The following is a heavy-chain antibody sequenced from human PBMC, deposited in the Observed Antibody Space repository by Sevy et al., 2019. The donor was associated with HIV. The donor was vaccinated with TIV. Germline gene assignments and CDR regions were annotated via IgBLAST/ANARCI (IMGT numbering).Heavy chain of an antibody. J-gene: IGHJ5*02. Sequence: ASVKVSCKASGGTFNNYAISWVRQAPGQGLEWMGGIISIFGTTNYAQKFQGRVTITADESTKTAYMELSSLRSEDTAMYYCAKTGRVGLGNWLDPWGQGTLVTLSS. CDR2: IISIFGTT. CDR1: GGTFNNYA. V-gene: IGHV1-69*13. CDR3: AKTGRVGLGNWLDP. D-gene: IGHD3-16*01.